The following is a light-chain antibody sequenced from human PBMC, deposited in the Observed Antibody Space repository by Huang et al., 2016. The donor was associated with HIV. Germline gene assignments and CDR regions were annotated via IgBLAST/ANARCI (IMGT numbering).Light chain of an antibody. Sequence: DIQMTQSPSSLSAYVGDRVTITCRSSQNINTYLNWYQQKPGKAPKLLIYAASSVQDGVPSRFSGSGSGTDVTLIISSLQIEDSSTYYCQQSYITPRTFGQGTKVEI. CDR2: AAS. CDR3: QQSYITPRT. CDR1: QNINTY. V-gene: IGKV1-39*01. J-gene: IGKJ1*01.